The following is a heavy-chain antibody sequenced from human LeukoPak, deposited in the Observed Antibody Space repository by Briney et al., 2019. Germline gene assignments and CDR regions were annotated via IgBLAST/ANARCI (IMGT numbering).Heavy chain of an antibody. J-gene: IGHJ4*02. CDR2: ISWNSGSI. CDR1: GFTFDDYA. Sequence: GRSLRLSCAASGFTFDDYAMHWVRQAPGKGLEWVSGISWNSGSIGYADSVKGRFTISRDNAKYSLYLQMNSLRAEDTALYYCAKGGSGDIVVVVAATPFDYWGQGTLVTVSS. V-gene: IGHV3-9*01. D-gene: IGHD2-15*01. CDR3: AKGGSGDIVVVVAATPFDY.